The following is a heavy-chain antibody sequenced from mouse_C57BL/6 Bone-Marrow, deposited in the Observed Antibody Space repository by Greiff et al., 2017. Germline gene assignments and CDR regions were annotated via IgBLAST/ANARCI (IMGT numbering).Heavy chain of an antibody. D-gene: IGHD1-1*01. CDR1: GFNIKDDY. V-gene: IGHV14-4*01. J-gene: IGHJ2*01. Sequence: EVKLLESGAELVRPGASVKLSCTASGFNIKDDYMHWVKQRPEQGLEWIGRIDPENGDTEYASKFQGKATITADTSSNTAYLQHSSLTSEDTAVDYATASLYGSSIDYWGQGTTLTVSS. CDR2: IDPENGDT. CDR3: TASLYGSSIDY.